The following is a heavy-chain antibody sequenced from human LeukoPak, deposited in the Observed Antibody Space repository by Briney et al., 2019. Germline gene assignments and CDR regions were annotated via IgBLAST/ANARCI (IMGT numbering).Heavy chain of an antibody. V-gene: IGHV3-21*01. CDR3: ARGYPVAQTTVTPDY. CDR1: GFTFSSYS. Sequence: PGGSLRLSCAASGFTFSSYSMNWVRQAPGKGLEWVSSISSSSSYIYYADSVKGRFTISRDNAKNSLYLQMNSLRAEDTAVYYCARGYPVAQTTVTPDYWGQGTLVTVSS. CDR2: ISSSSSYI. D-gene: IGHD4-17*01. J-gene: IGHJ4*02.